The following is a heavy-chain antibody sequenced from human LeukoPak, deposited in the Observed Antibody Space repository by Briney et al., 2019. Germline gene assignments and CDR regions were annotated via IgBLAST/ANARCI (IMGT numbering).Heavy chain of an antibody. CDR2: IHDSGST. D-gene: IGHD1-26*01. CDR1: GGSISSSSYY. J-gene: IGHJ3*02. V-gene: IGHV4-39*07. CDR3: ARWPALKHSGTYHDAFDM. Sequence: SETLSLTCSVSGGSISSSSYYWGWIRQPPGKGLEWIGSIHDSGSTYYNQTLKSRLTISVDTSKNQFSLQLSSVTAADTAVYYCARWPALKHSGTYHDAFDMWGQGTMVTVSA.